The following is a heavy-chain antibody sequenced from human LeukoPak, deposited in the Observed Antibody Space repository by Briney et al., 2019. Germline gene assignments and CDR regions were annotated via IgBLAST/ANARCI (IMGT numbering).Heavy chain of an antibody. J-gene: IGHJ6*02. D-gene: IGHD3-16*01. Sequence: GASVKVSCKASGGTFSSYAISWVRQAPGQGLEWMGRIIPILGLANYAQKFQGRVTMTRDTSTSTVYMELSSLRSEDTAVYYCARVFKRLGEFLASGYYYGMDVWGQGTTVTVSS. CDR1: GGTFSSYA. CDR3: ARVFKRLGEFLASGYYYGMDV. CDR2: IIPILGLA. V-gene: IGHV1-69*04.